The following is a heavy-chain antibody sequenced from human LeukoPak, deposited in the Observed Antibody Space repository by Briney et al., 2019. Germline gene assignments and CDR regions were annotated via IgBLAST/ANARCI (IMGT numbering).Heavy chain of an antibody. J-gene: IGHJ2*01. CDR2: INHSGST. V-gene: IGHV4-34*01. CDR1: GGSFSGYY. D-gene: IGHD6-19*01. Sequence: PSETLSLTCAVYGGSFSGYYWSWIRQPPGKGLEWIGEINHSGSTNYNPSLKSRVTISVDTSKNQFSLKLSSVTAADTAVYYCARVAVAGTFWYFDLWGRGTLVTVSS. CDR3: ARVAVAGTFWYFDL.